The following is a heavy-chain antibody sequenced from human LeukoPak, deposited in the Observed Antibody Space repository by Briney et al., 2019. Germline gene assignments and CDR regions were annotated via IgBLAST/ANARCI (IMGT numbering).Heavy chain of an antibody. CDR3: AKDLVGATPY. Sequence: GGSLRLSCAASGFTFSSYGMHWVRQAPGKGLEWVAVISYDGSNKYYADSVKGRFTISRDNSKNTLYLQMNSLRAEDTAVYYCAKDLVGATPYWGQGTLVTVSS. J-gene: IGHJ4*02. D-gene: IGHD1-26*01. CDR1: GFTFSSYG. V-gene: IGHV3-30*18. CDR2: ISYDGSNK.